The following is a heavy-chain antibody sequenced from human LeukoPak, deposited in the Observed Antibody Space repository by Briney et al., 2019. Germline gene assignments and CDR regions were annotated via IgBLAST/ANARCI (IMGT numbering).Heavy chain of an antibody. CDR3: ARDKSIAAAGVDY. CDR2: ISAYNGNT. Sequence: ASVKISCKASGGTFSSYAISWVRQAPGQGLEWMGWISAYNGNTNYAQKLQGRVTMTTDTSTSTAYMELRSLRSDDTAVYYCARDKSIAAAGVDYWGQGTLVTVSS. CDR1: GGTFSSYA. V-gene: IGHV1-18*01. J-gene: IGHJ4*02. D-gene: IGHD6-13*01.